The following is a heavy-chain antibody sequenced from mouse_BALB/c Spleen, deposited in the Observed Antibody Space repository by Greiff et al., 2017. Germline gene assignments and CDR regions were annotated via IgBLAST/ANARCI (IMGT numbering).Heavy chain of an antibody. CDR3: ASDIYYDYDDYAMDY. V-gene: IGHV3-1*02. D-gene: IGHD2-4*01. Sequence: EVKLQESGPDLVKPSQSLSLTCTVTGYSITSGYSWHWIRQFPGNKLEWMGYIHYSGSTNYNPSLKSRISITRDTSKNQFFLQLNSVTTEDTATYYCASDIYYDYDDYAMDYWGQGTSVTVSS. CDR1: GYSITSGYS. J-gene: IGHJ4*01. CDR2: IHYSGST.